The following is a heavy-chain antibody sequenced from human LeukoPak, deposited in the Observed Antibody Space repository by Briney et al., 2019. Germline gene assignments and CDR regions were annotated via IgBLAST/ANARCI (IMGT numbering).Heavy chain of an antibody. CDR3: ARVAYSTPGYYYMDV. CDR1: GGSISPYY. CDR2: IYYSGNT. J-gene: IGHJ6*03. D-gene: IGHD4-11*01. Sequence: PSETLSLTCSVSGGSISPYYWSWIRQPPGKGLEWIGYIYYSGNTNYSPSLKSRATMSVDTSKNQFSLNLNSLTAADTAVYYCARVAYSTPGYYYMDVWGKGATVTVSS. V-gene: IGHV4-59*01.